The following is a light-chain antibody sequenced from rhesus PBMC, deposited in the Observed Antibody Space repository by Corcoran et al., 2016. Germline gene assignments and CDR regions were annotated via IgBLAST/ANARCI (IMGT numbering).Light chain of an antibody. CDR3: MQGIQLPLT. Sequence: DIVMTQTPLSLPVTPGEPASISCRSSQSLLHSGGKTYLYWYLQKPGPSPQLLIYEVSNRASGIPERFSGRGAGTDFTLKISRGEAEDVGVYYGMQGIQLPLTFGGGTKVELK. CDR1: QSLLHSGGKTY. CDR2: EVS. J-gene: IGKJ4*01. V-gene: IGKV2S15*01.